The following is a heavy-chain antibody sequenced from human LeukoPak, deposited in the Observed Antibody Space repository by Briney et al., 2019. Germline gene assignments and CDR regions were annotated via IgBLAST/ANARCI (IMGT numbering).Heavy chain of an antibody. CDR2: IYYSGST. J-gene: IGHJ4*02. CDR3: ARTPHELGIDY. Sequence: SETLSLTCTVSGGSISSGDYYWSWIRQPPGKGLEWIGYIYYSGSTYYNPSLKSRVTISVDTSKNQFSLKLGSVTAADTAVYYCARTPHELGIDYWGQGTLVTVSS. D-gene: IGHD7-27*01. CDR1: GGSISSGDYY. V-gene: IGHV4-30-4*01.